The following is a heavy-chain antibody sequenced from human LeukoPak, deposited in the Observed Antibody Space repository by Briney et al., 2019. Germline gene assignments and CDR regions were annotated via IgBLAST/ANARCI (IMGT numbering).Heavy chain of an antibody. J-gene: IGHJ4*02. V-gene: IGHV3-53*01. D-gene: IGHD6-19*01. CDR3: AGGPRWLAFDH. CDR1: GFTVSSNY. Sequence: GGSLRLSCAASGFTVSSNYMAWVRQAPGKGLEWVSVIYNGVNTNYADSVKGRFTISRDNSKNTLYLQMNSLRAEDTAVYYCAGGPRWLAFDHWGQGTLVTVSS. CDR2: IYNGVNT.